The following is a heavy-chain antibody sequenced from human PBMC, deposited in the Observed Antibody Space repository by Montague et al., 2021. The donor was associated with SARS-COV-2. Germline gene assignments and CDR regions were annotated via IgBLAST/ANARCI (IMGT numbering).Heavy chain of an antibody. D-gene: IGHD6-19*01. V-gene: IGHV6-1*01. CDR2: TYYKSKWYS. J-gene: IGHJ4*02. CDR3: VRYSGWFYFDF. Sequence: CAISGDSVSRHSLAWSWNRQSPSRRLEWLGRTYYKSKWYSDYAPXVRGRLTVNPDASKNEFSLELNYVTPEDTAVYYCVRYSGWFYFDFWGQGTLVTVSS. CDR1: GDSVSRHSLA.